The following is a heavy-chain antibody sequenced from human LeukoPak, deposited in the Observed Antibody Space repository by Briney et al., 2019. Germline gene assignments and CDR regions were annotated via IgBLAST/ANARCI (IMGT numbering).Heavy chain of an antibody. CDR2: INHSGST. V-gene: IGHV4-34*01. Sequence: SETLSLTRAVYGGSFSGYYWSWIRQPPGKGPEWIGEINHSGSTNYNPSLKSRVTISVDTSKNQFSLKLSSVTAADTAVYYCARGPESYGDYAYYYMDVWAKGPRSPSP. J-gene: IGHJ6*03. CDR3: ARGPESYGDYAYYYMDV. CDR1: GGSFSGYY. D-gene: IGHD4-17*01.